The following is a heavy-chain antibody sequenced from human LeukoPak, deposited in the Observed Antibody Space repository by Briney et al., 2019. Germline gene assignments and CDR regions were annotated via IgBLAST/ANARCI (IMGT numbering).Heavy chain of an antibody. CDR3: ARGGSYGSGYFDY. J-gene: IGHJ4*02. D-gene: IGHD3-10*01. Sequence: AGGSLRLSCAASGFTFSSYSMNWVRQAPGKGLEWVSSISSSSSYIYYADSVKGRFTIPRDNAKNSLYLQMNSLRAEDTAVYYCARGGSYGSGYFDYWGQGTLVTVSS. CDR2: ISSSSSYI. CDR1: GFTFSSYS. V-gene: IGHV3-21*01.